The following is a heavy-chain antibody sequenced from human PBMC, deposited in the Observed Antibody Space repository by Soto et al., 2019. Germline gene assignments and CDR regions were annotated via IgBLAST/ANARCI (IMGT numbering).Heavy chain of an antibody. J-gene: IGHJ6*02. CDR1: GGTFSSYT. CDR3: ACSNIVAAHYCMDV. D-gene: IGHD6-13*01. V-gene: IGHV1-3*01. Sequence: ASVKVSCKASGGTFSSYTISWVRQAPGQRLEWMGWINAGNGNTKYSQKFQGRVTITRDTSASTAYMELSSLRSEDTAVYYCACSNIVAAHYCMDVWGQGTTFPV. CDR2: INAGNGNT.